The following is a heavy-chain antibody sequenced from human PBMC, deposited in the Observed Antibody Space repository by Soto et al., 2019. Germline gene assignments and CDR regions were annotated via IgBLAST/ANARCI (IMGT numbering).Heavy chain of an antibody. V-gene: IGHV1-8*01. CDR1: GYTFTSYD. Sequence: QVQLVQSGAEVKKPGASVKVSCKASGYTFTSYDINWVRQATGQGLEWMGWMNPNSGNTGYAQKFQGRVTMTRNTYISTAYMELSRLRSEDTAVYYCARGPLNYYGSGSYYNPLYYYYGMDVWGQGTTVTVSS. J-gene: IGHJ6*02. D-gene: IGHD3-10*01. CDR2: MNPNSGNT. CDR3: ARGPLNYYGSGSYYNPLYYYYGMDV.